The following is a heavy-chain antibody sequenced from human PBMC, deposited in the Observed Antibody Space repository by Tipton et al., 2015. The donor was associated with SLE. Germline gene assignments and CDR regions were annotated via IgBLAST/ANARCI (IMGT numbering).Heavy chain of an antibody. D-gene: IGHD3-16*01. V-gene: IGHV6-1*01. J-gene: IGHJ4*02. CDR2: IYYQSKWYS. CDR3: ARGWLRTGFAF. Sequence: GLVKPSQTLSLTCAISGDSVATKGAAWNWIRQSPPRGLEWLGRIYYQSKWYSDFAVSVQSRITIIPDTSENHFSLQLNSVTPEDTAIYYCARGWLRTGFAFWGQGTLVTVSS. CDR1: GDSVATKGAA.